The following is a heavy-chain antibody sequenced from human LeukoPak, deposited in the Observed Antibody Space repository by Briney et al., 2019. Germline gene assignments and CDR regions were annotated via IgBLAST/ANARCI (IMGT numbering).Heavy chain of an antibody. Sequence: SVKVSCKASGYTFTSYGISWVRQVPGQGLEWMGGIIPIFGTAYYAQKFQGRVTITADESTSTAYMELSSLRSEDTAVYYCARDGRNYYDSSGPLAFDIWGQGTMVTVSS. CDR2: IIPIFGTA. CDR1: GYTFTSYG. D-gene: IGHD3-22*01. J-gene: IGHJ3*02. V-gene: IGHV1-69*13. CDR3: ARDGRNYYDSSGPLAFDI.